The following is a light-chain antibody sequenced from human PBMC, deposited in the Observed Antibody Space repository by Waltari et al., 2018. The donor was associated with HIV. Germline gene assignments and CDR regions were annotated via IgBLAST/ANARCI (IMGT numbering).Light chain of an antibody. CDR3: LQSRSIPLT. V-gene: IGKV1-39*01. CDR2: GGS. Sequence: IQLTQSPFSLSASIGDKVSITCRASQSLSDFLHWYQQKPGKPPKLLIHGGSTLESGVPSRFSDSGSDTDYTLTISSLQPDDFATYYCLQSRSIPLTFGPGTKV. J-gene: IGKJ3*01. CDR1: QSLSDF.